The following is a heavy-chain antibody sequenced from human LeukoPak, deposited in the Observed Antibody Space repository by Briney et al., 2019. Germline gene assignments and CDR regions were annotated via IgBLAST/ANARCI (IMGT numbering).Heavy chain of an antibody. D-gene: IGHD2-15*01. J-gene: IGHJ4*02. V-gene: IGHV3-23*01. CDR3: AKRYCSGGSCYMGFDY. Sequence: GGSLSLSCAASGFTFSSYAMSWVRQAPGKGLEWVSAIGGSRGSTYYADSVRGRFTIPRANSKTTLYLKMNSPRAEDTAVYYCAKRYCSGGSCYMGFDYWGQGTLVTVSS. CDR2: IGGSRGST. CDR1: GFTFSSYA.